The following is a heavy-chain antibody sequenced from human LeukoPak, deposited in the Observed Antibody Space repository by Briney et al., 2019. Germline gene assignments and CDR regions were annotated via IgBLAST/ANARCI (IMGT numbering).Heavy chain of an antibody. V-gene: IGHV4-59*08. CDR1: GGSITSYH. CDR2: IYYSGST. D-gene: IGHD3-22*01. J-gene: IGHJ4*02. CDR3: ARGRYDTSGYPDDY. Sequence: SETLSLTCTVSGGSITSYHWDWFRQPPGKGLEWIGYIYYSGSTNYNPSLKSRVTISVDTSKNQFSLKLSSVTAADTAVYYCARGRYDTSGYPDDYWGQGTLVTVSS.